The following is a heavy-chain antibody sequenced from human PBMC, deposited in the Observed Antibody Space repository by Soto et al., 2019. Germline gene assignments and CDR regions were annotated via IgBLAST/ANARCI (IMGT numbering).Heavy chain of an antibody. J-gene: IGHJ6*03. CDR2: ISDSGEDT. Sequence: GGSLRLSCAASGFMFNNYAMNWVRQAPGKGLEWVSAISDSGEDTDYADSVKGRFAISRDNSKNTLYLQMNSLRAEDTAVYYCANGGSGLSPYYMDVWGKGTTVTVSS. V-gene: IGHV3-23*01. CDR1: GFMFNNYA. CDR3: ANGGSGLSPYYMDV. D-gene: IGHD3-3*01.